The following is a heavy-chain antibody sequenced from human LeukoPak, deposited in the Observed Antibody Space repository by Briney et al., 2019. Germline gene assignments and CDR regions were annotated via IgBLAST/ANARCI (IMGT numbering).Heavy chain of an antibody. D-gene: IGHD5-18*01. CDR2: INHSGST. CDR1: GGSVSSRPYH. Sequence: PSETLSLTCTVSGGSVSSRPYHWGWIRQPPGKGLEWIGEINHSGSTNYNPSLKSRVTISVDTSKNQFSLKLSSVTAADTAVYYCARRGRGYSYGSQYLDYWGQGTLVTVSS. CDR3: ARRGRGYSYGSQYLDY. V-gene: IGHV4-39*07. J-gene: IGHJ4*02.